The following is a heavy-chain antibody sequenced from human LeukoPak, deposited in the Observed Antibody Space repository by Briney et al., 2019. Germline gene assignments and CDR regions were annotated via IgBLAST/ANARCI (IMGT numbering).Heavy chain of an antibody. CDR1: GFPFSGFW. J-gene: IGHJ6*02. V-gene: IGHV3-74*01. Sequence: GGSLTLSCAASGFPFSGFWMHWVRQAPGKGLVWVSRINSDGSGTGHADSVKGRFTTSRDNAKNTLYLQMNSLRAEDTAVYYCARGHYYGMDVWGQGTTVTVSS. CDR3: ARGHYYGMDV. CDR2: INSDGSGT.